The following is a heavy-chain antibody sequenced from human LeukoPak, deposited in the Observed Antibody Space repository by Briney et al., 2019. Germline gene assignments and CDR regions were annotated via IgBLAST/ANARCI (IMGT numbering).Heavy chain of an antibody. CDR3: AREAAAGTLSWDY. CDR2: IKEDGSEK. J-gene: IGHJ4*02. D-gene: IGHD6-13*01. Sequence: GGSLRLSCVASGFTFNTSWMNWVRQAPGRGREWVANIKEDGSEKHYVDSVKGRFTISRENAKNTLYLQIDCLRAEETAVYYCAREAAAGTLSWDYWGQGTLVTVSS. CDR1: GFTFNTSW. V-gene: IGHV3-7*01.